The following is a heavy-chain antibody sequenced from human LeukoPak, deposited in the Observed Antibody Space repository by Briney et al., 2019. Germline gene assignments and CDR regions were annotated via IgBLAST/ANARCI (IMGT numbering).Heavy chain of an antibody. CDR3: ATVGGYSSGWYEDFDY. CDR1: GYTLTELS. Sequence: ASVKVSCKVSGYTLTELSMHWVRQAPGEGLEWMGGFDPEDGETIYAQKFQGRVTMTEDTSTDTAYMELSSLRSEDTAVYYCATVGGYSSGWYEDFDYWGQGTLVTVSS. D-gene: IGHD6-19*01. J-gene: IGHJ4*02. CDR2: FDPEDGET. V-gene: IGHV1-24*01.